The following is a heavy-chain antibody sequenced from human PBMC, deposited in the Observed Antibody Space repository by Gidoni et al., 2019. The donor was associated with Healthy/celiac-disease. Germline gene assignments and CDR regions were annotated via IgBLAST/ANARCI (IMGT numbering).Heavy chain of an antibody. CDR3: ATFVTYCGGDCYFVY. CDR1: GYTLTELS. D-gene: IGHD2-21*02. V-gene: IGHV1-24*01. Sequence: QVQLVQSGAAVKKPGASVKVSCKFSGYTLTELSMHWVRQAPGKGLEWMGGFDPEDGETIYAQKFQGRVTMTEDTSTDTAYMELSSLRSEDTAVYYCATFVTYCGGDCYFVYWGQGTLVTVSS. J-gene: IGHJ4*02. CDR2: FDPEDGET.